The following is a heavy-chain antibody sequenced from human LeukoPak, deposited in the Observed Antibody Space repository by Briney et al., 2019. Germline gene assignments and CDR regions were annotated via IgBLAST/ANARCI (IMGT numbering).Heavy chain of an antibody. CDR2: IYYSGST. CDR1: GGSISSYY. D-gene: IGHD5-24*01. V-gene: IGHV4-59*01. Sequence: SETLSLTCTVSGGSISSYYWSWIRQPPGKGLEWIGYIYYSGSTTYNPSLKSQVTISADTSKNQFSLKLSSVTAADTAVYYCARRWGYFDYWGQGTLVSASS. J-gene: IGHJ4*02. CDR3: ARRWGYFDY.